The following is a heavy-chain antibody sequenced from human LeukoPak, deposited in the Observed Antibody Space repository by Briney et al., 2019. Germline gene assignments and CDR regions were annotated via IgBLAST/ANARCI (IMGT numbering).Heavy chain of an antibody. V-gene: IGHV3-66*01. J-gene: IGHJ6*02. CDR1: GFTVSSNY. CDR3: AREHYYYYYYGMDV. CDR2: IYSGGST. Sequence: PGGSLRLSCAASGFTVSSNYMSWVRLAPGKGLEWVSVIYSGGSTYYADSVKGRFTISRDNSKNTLYLQMNSLRAEDTAVYYCAREHYYYYYYGMDVWGQATTATVSS.